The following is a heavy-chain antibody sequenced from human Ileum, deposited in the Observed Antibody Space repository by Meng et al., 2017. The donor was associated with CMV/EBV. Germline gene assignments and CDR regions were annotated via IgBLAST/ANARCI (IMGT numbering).Heavy chain of an antibody. V-gene: IGHV4-39*07. Sequence: SETLSLTCTVPGGSITTTSQYWGWIRQSPGKGLEWIGSSYYSGSTFYKPSLESRVTISVDTSRKQFSLKLRSVTAADTAVYYCARGHDYYGMDVWGQGTTVTVSS. CDR2: SYYSGST. CDR3: ARGHDYYGMDV. CDR1: GGSITTTSQY. J-gene: IGHJ6*02.